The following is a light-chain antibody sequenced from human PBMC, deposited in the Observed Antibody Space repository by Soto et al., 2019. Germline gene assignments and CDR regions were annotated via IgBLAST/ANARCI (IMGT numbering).Light chain of an antibody. CDR3: RQYGSSLTWT. CDR2: GAS. J-gene: IGKJ1*01. Sequence: EIVLTQSPGTLSLSPGERATPSCRASQSVSNNYLAWYQQKPGQAPRLLIYGASNRATGIPDRFSGSGSGTDFTLTISRLEPEDFAVYYCRQYGSSLTWTFGQGTKVDIK. CDR1: QSVSNNY. V-gene: IGKV3-20*01.